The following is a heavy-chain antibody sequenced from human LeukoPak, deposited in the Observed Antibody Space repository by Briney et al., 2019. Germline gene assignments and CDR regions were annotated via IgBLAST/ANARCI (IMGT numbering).Heavy chain of an antibody. CDR1: GFTFSSYG. V-gene: IGHV3-30*02. CDR3: AKSRVGYCSSTSCHTLGY. J-gene: IGHJ4*02. Sequence: PGGSLRLSCAASGFTFSSYGMHWVRQAPGKGLEWVAFIRYDGSNKYYADSVKGRFTISRDNSKNTLYLQMNSLRAEDTAVYYCAKSRVGYCSSTSCHTLGYWGQGTLVTVSS. CDR2: IRYDGSNK. D-gene: IGHD2-2*02.